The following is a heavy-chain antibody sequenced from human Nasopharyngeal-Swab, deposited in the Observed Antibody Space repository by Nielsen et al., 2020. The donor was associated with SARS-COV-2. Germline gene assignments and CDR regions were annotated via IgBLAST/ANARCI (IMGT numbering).Heavy chain of an antibody. CDR1: GGSISSYY. Sequence: GSLRLSCTVSGGSISSYYWSWIRQPAGKGLEWIGRIYTSGSTSYNPSLKSRVTMSVDTSKNQFSLKLSSVTAADTAVYYCARDGQSIAARRGGIYYYYGMDVWGQGTTVTVSS. J-gene: IGHJ6*02. D-gene: IGHD6-6*01. CDR2: IYTSGST. CDR3: ARDGQSIAARRGGIYYYYGMDV. V-gene: IGHV4-4*07.